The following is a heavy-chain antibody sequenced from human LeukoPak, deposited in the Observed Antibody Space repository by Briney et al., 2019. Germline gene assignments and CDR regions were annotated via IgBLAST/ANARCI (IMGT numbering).Heavy chain of an antibody. D-gene: IGHD6-19*01. J-gene: IGHJ4*02. Sequence: ASETLSLTCTVSGGSISSSSYYWGWIRQPPGKGLEWIGSIYYSGSTYYNPSLKSRVTISVDTSKNQFSLKLSSVTAADTAVYYCARQQWLEPFDYWGQGTLVTVSS. CDR3: ARQQWLEPFDY. CDR2: IYYSGST. CDR1: GGSISSSSYY. V-gene: IGHV4-39*01.